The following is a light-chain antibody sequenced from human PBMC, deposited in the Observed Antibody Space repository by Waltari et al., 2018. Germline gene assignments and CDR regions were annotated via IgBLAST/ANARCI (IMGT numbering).Light chain of an antibody. V-gene: IGKV3-11*01. CDR3: QQRSGWPPT. CDR2: DSS. J-gene: IGKJ4*01. CDR1: QSIDNF. Sequence: EIVLTQSPATLSLSPGARATLYCRASQSIDNFLAWSQQKPGQAPRLLIYDSSNRATDIPARFSGSGSGTDFTLTISSLEPEDFAVYYCQQRSGWPPTFGGGTKVDI.